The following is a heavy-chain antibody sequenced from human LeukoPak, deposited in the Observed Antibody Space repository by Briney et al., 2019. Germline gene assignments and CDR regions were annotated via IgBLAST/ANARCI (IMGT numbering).Heavy chain of an antibody. D-gene: IGHD3-3*01. V-gene: IGHV1-69*13. CDR3: ARAGRRLFGVLIPLSFDY. Sequence: ASVKVSCKASGGTFGSYAISWVRQAPGQGLEWMGGIIPIFGTANYAQKFQGRVTITADESTSTVYMELSSLRSEDTAVFYCARAGRRLFGVLIPLSFDYWGQGTLVTVSS. J-gene: IGHJ4*02. CDR1: GGTFGSYA. CDR2: IIPIFGTA.